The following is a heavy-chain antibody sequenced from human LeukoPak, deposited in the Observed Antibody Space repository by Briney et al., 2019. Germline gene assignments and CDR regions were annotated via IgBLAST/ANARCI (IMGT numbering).Heavy chain of an antibody. J-gene: IGHJ5*02. CDR1: GYTFTGYY. CDR3: ARVRPLRPPQQLVANWFDP. Sequence: ASVKVSCKASGYTFTGYYMHWVRQAPGQGLEWMGWIIPNSGGTNYAQKFQGRVTMTRDTSISTAYMELSRPRSDDTAVYYCARVRPLRPPQQLVANWFDPWGQGTLVTVSS. V-gene: IGHV1-2*02. CDR2: IIPNSGGT. D-gene: IGHD6-13*01.